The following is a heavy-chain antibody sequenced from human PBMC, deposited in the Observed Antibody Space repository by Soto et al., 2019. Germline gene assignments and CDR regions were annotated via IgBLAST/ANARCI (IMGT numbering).Heavy chain of an antibody. CDR2: MSAYNGNT. CDR3: ARTLAVAGTSLNYYYYGMDV. V-gene: IGHV1-18*01. D-gene: IGHD6-19*01. Sequence: QVQLVQSGAEVKKPGASVKVSCKASGYTFTSYGISWVRQAPGQGLEWMGWMSAYNGNTNYAQKLQGRVTMTTDTSTSTAYMELRSLRSDDTAVYYCARTLAVAGTSLNYYYYGMDVWGQGTTVTVSS. J-gene: IGHJ6*02. CDR1: GYTFTSYG.